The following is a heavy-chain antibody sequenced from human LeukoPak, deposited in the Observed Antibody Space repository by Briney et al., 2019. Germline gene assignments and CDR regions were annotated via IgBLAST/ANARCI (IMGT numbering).Heavy chain of an antibody. Sequence: GRSLRLSCAASGFAFSSYAMHWVRQAPGKGLEWVAVISYDGSNKYYADSAKGRFTISRDNSKNTLYLQMNSLRAEDTAVYYCAREMGYDFWSGYYATDYWGQGTLVTVSS. CDR1: GFAFSSYA. J-gene: IGHJ4*02. D-gene: IGHD3-3*01. CDR2: ISYDGSNK. CDR3: AREMGYDFWSGYYATDY. V-gene: IGHV3-30-3*01.